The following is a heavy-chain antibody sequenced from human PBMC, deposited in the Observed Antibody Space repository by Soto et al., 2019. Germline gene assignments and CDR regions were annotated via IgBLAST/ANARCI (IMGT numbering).Heavy chain of an antibody. V-gene: IGHV3-30-3*01. J-gene: IGHJ4*02. D-gene: IGHD2-15*01. CDR1: GFTFSSFA. CDR3: ARGGAWTPEGLGY. CDR2: ISSDVVNY. Sequence: QVQLVESGGGVVQPGRSLRLSCAASGFTFSSFAMHWVRQAPGKGLEWLAVISSDVVNYYYAESVKGRFTISRDNSKNTLYLKMDSLRKEDTAVYYCARGGAWTPEGLGYWGQGTLVTVSS.